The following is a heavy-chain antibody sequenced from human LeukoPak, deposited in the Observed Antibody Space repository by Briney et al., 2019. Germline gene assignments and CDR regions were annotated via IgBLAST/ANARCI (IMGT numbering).Heavy chain of an antibody. D-gene: IGHD3-22*01. J-gene: IGHJ4*02. CDR1: GFTFSDYW. V-gene: IGHV3-7*01. CDR3: ARKGGYSSGYYY. CDR2: IKQDGREK. Sequence: GGSLRLSCAASGFTFSDYWMTWVRQAPGKGLEWVANIKQDGREKDYVDSVKGRFTISRDNAKNSLYLQMDSLRAEDTAVYYCARKGGYSSGYYYWGQGTLVTVS.